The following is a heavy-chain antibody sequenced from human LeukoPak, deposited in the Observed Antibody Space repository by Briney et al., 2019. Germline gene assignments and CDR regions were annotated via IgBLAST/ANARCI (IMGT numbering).Heavy chain of an antibody. D-gene: IGHD6-19*01. CDR2: IYYSGST. CDR3: ARSIAVAGTDNWFDP. V-gene: IGHV4-59*01. Sequence: SETLSLTWTVSGGSISSYYWSWIRQPPGKGLEWIGYIYYSGSTNYNPSLKSRVTISVDTSKNQFSLKLSSVTAADTAVYYCARSIAVAGTDNWFDPWGQGTLVTVSS. CDR1: GGSISSYY. J-gene: IGHJ5*02.